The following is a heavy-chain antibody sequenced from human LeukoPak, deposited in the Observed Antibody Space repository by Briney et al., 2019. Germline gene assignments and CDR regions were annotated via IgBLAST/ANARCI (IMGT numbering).Heavy chain of an antibody. J-gene: IGHJ6*02. CDR2: IYYSGST. Sequence: SETLSLTCTVSGGSISSYYWSWIRQPAGKGLEWIGYIYYSGSTNYNPSLKSRVTISVDTSKNQFSLKLSSVTAADTAVYYCAIQQWSRYYYYGMDVWGQGTTVTVSS. V-gene: IGHV4-59*08. CDR3: AIQQWSRYYYYGMDV. CDR1: GGSISSYY. D-gene: IGHD2-8*01.